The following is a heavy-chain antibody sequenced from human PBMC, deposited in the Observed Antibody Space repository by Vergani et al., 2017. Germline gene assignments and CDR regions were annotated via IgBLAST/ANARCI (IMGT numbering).Heavy chain of an antibody. V-gene: IGHV3-23*01. D-gene: IGHD3-22*01. CDR2: ISGSGGST. CDR3: AKGEPTYYYDSSGSSNWFDP. Sequence: EVQLLESGGGLVQPGGSLRLSCAASGFTFSSYAMSWVRQAPEKGLEWVSTISGSGGSTYYADSVKGRFTISRYNFKNTLYLQMNSLRAEDTAVYYCAKGEPTYYYDSSGSSNWFDPWGQGTLVTVSS. J-gene: IGHJ5*02. CDR1: GFTFSSYA.